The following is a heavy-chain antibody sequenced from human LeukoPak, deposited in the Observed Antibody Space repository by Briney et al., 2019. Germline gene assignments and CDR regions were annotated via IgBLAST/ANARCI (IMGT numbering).Heavy chain of an antibody. Sequence: GGSLRLSCAASGFTFSSYDMNWVRQAPGKGLEWVSYISSSGSTIYYADSVKGRFTISRDNAKNSLYLQMNSLRAEDTAVYYCARPSRGVIPYYWGQGTLVTVSS. V-gene: IGHV3-48*03. J-gene: IGHJ4*02. D-gene: IGHD3-10*01. CDR2: ISSSGSTI. CDR1: GFTFSSYD. CDR3: ARPSRGVIPYY.